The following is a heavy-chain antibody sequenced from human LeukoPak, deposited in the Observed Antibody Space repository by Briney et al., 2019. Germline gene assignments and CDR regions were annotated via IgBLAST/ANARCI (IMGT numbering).Heavy chain of an antibody. V-gene: IGHV3-7*01. CDR3: ARDAPAYCSGGSCYAPGGMDV. CDR2: IKQDGSEK. CDR1: GFTFSSYW. J-gene: IGHJ6*02. Sequence: GGSLRLSCAVSGFTFSSYWMSWVRQAPGKGLEWVANIKQDGSEKYYVDSVKGRFTISRDNAKNSLYLQMNSLRAEDTAVYYCARDAPAYCSGGSCYAPGGMDVWGQGTTVTVSS. D-gene: IGHD2-15*01.